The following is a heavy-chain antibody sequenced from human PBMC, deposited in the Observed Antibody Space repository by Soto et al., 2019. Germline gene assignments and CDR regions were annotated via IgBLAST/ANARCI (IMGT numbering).Heavy chain of an antibody. Sequence: QVQLVESGGGVVQPGRSLRLSCAASGFSLSSCDMHWVRQAPGKGLEWVAVLSYDGINQFYADSVRGRFSVSRDISKSALYLQMSSVRIEDTAIYYCTKGAWDGSTSPFDCWGQGTQVTVSS. J-gene: IGHJ4*02. CDR3: TKGAWDGSTSPFDC. V-gene: IGHV3-30*18. D-gene: IGHD6-6*01. CDR1: GFSLSSCD. CDR2: LSYDGINQ.